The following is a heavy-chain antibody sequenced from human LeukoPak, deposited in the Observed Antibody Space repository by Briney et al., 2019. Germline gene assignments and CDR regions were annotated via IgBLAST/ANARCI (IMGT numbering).Heavy chain of an antibody. CDR2: ISGSGAST. CDR3: AKDVGKWESLHFFDY. J-gene: IGHJ4*02. Sequence: GGSLRLSCLTSGFTLSTNAMSWVRQAPGKGLEWISGISGSGASTYYADSVKGRFTISRDDSRNTLYLQMNSLRGDDAAVYYCAKDVGKWESLHFFDYWGQGTLVTVSS. CDR1: GFTLSTNA. V-gene: IGHV3-23*01. D-gene: IGHD1-26*01.